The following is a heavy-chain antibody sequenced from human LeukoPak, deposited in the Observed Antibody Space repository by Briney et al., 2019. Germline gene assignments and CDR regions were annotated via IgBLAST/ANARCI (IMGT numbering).Heavy chain of an antibody. V-gene: IGHV1-69*06. Sequence: GASVKVSCKASGGTFSSYAVSWVRQAPGQGLEWMGGIIPIFGTANYAQKFQGRVTITADKSTSTAYMELSSLRSEDTAVYYCARALRYPFMVGSAPKYYFDYWGQGTLVTVSS. J-gene: IGHJ4*02. D-gene: IGHD5/OR15-5a*01. CDR2: IIPIFGTA. CDR3: ARALRYPFMVGSAPKYYFDY. CDR1: GGTFSSYA.